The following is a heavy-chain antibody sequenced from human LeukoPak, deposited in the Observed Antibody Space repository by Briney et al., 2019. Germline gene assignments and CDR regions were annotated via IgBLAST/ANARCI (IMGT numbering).Heavy chain of an antibody. D-gene: IGHD3-3*01. CDR2: INHSGST. V-gene: IGHV4-34*01. J-gene: IGHJ3*02. CDR1: GASINSYH. CDR3: ARGWSTTGAFDI. Sequence: SETLSLTCSVSGASINSYHWSWIRQAPGKGLEWIGEINHSGSTNYNPSLKSRVTISVDTSKNQFSLKLSSVTAADTAVYYCARGWSTTGAFDIWGQGTMVTVSS.